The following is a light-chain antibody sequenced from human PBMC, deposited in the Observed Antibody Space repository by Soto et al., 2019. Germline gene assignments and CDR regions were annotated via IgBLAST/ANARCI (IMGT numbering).Light chain of an antibody. CDR2: GAS. CDR1: QPISNY. Sequence: DVPMTQSPSSLSASVGDRVTITCRASQPISNYLNWYHQKAGEAPKVLIFGASSLQSGVPSKFSGSGYGTDFTLIINNLLPDDFATYYCQQTDDVPLTFGHGKRV. CDR3: QQTDDVPLT. V-gene: IGKV1-39*01. J-gene: IGKJ5*01.